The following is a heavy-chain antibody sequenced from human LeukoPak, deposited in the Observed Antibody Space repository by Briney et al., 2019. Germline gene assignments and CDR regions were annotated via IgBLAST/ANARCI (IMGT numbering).Heavy chain of an antibody. D-gene: IGHD4-23*01. Sequence: SETLSLTCTVSGGSISSYYWSWIRQPPGKGLEWIGYIYYSGSTNYNPSLKSRVTISVGTSKNQFSLKLSSVTAADTAVYYRARIPTYGGNDDDAFYIWGQGTMVTVSS. CDR2: IYYSGST. V-gene: IGHV4-59*01. J-gene: IGHJ3*02. CDR1: GGSISSYY. CDR3: ARIPTYGGNDDDAFYI.